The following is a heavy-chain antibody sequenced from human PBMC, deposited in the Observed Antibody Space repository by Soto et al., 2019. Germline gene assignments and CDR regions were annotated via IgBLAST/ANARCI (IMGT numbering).Heavy chain of an antibody. CDR3: TKDREFTYYDLWSGYYAFDS. D-gene: IGHD3-3*01. CDR1: GFTFSSYA. J-gene: IGHJ4*02. V-gene: IGHV3-23*04. Sequence: EVQLVESGGGLVQPGGSLRLSCAGSGFTFSSYAMSWVRQAPGKGLEWVSAISSVGGSTYYADSVKGRFIISRDNSENTLYLQVNSLRAEDTAIYYCTKDREFTYYDLWSGYYAFDSWGQGTLVTVSS. CDR2: ISSVGGST.